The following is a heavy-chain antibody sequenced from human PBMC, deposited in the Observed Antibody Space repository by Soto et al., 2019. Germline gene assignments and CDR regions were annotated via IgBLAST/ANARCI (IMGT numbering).Heavy chain of an antibody. D-gene: IGHD6-6*01. CDR2: INPSGGST. Sequence: ASVKVSCKASGYTFTSYYMHWVRQAPGQGLEWMGIINPSGGSTSYAQKFQGRVTMTRGTSTSTVYMELSSLRSEDTAVYYCARDQRSSIAAHRLDYWGQGTLVTVSS. CDR3: ARDQRSSIAAHRLDY. J-gene: IGHJ4*02. V-gene: IGHV1-46*01. CDR1: GYTFTSYY.